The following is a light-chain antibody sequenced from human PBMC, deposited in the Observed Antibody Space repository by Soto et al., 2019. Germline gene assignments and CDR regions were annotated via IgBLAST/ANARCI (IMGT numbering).Light chain of an antibody. CDR3: QQYNNWPGT. V-gene: IGKV3-15*01. J-gene: IGKJ1*01. CDR1: QSVSSK. Sequence: EIVLTQSPGTLSVSPGERATLSCRASQSVSSKLAWYQQKPGQAPRLLFYGASTGDTGIPARFSGSGYETEFTLSISSLHSEDFSVYYCQQYNNWPGTFGQGPKVEIK. CDR2: GAS.